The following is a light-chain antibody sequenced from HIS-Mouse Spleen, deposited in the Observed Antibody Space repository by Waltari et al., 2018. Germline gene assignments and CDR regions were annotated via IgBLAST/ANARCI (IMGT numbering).Light chain of an antibody. CDR3: CSYAGSSTLV. Sequence: QSALTQPASGSGSPGQPITISCTGTSSAVGSYNLVSWYQQHPGKAPKLMIYEGSKRPSGVSNRFSGSKSGNTASLTISGLQAEDEADYYCCSYAGSSTLVFGGGTKLTVL. CDR1: SSAVGSYNL. CDR2: EGS. V-gene: IGLV2-23*01. J-gene: IGLJ2*01.